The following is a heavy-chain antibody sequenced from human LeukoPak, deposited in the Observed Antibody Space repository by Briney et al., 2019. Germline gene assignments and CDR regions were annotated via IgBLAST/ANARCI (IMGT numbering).Heavy chain of an antibody. CDR1: NGSINSGSFNNGNYY. D-gene: IGHD5-12*01. CDR3: ARAQSFDYLVLADP. Sequence: PSETLSLTCTVSNGSINSGSFNNGNYYWSWIRQLPQKGLEWIGYIYYSGNTYYNPSLESRVTMSVDTSKNRFSLRLSAVTAADTAVYYCARAQSFDYLVLADPWGREPWSPSP. J-gene: IGHJ5*02. V-gene: IGHV4-31*03. CDR2: IYYSGNT.